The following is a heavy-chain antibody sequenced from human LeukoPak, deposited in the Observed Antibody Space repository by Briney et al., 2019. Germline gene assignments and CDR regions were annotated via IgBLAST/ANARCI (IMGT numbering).Heavy chain of an antibody. CDR2: INLNSGGT. Sequence: GASVKVSCKASGYPFAGYFMHWVRQAPGQGLEWMGWINLNSGGTNYAQKFKGRVTMTRDTSITTAYTELGRLRFDDTAVYYCAGPDYWGQGTLVTVSS. CDR3: AGPDY. V-gene: IGHV1-2*02. CDR1: GYPFAGYF. J-gene: IGHJ4*02.